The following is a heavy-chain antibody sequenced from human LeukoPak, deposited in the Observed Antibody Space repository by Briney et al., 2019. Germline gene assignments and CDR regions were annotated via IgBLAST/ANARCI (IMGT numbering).Heavy chain of an antibody. CDR1: GFTFSSYA. V-gene: IGHV3-23*01. Sequence: PGGSLRLSCAASGFTFSSYAMSWVRQAPGKVLEWVSAISGSGGSTYYADSVKGRFTISRDNSKNTLYLQMNSLRAEDTAVYYCAKDRRSTAMVMLLWDYWGQGTLVTVSS. CDR2: ISGSGGST. J-gene: IGHJ4*02. CDR3: AKDRRSTAMVMLLWDY. D-gene: IGHD5-18*01.